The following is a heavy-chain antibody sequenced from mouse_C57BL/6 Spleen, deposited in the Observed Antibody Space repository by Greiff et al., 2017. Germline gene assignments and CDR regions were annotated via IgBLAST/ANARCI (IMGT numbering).Heavy chain of an antibody. CDR3: ASPITTVVAPYYAMDY. J-gene: IGHJ4*01. D-gene: IGHD1-1*01. CDR1: GFSLTSYG. CDR2: IWSGGST. Sequence: VHLVESGPGLVQPSQSLSITCTVSGFSLTSYGVHWVRQSPGKGLEWLGVIWSGGSTDYNAAFISRLSISKDNSKSQVFFKMNSLQADDTAIYYCASPITTVVAPYYAMDYWGQGTSVTVSS. V-gene: IGHV2-2*01.